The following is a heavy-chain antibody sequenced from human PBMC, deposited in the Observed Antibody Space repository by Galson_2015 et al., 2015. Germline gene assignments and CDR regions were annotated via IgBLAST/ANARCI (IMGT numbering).Heavy chain of an antibody. Sequence: AISGDSVSSNSAAWNWIRQSPSRGLEWLGRTSYRSKWYNHYAVSVKGRITINPDTSKNQFSLQLNSVTPEDTAVYYCARDAGPNSDDFDYRGHWTLATVSP. D-gene: IGHD5-18*01. CDR1: GDSVSSNSAA. CDR3: ARDAGPNSDDFDY. V-gene: IGHV6-1*01. CDR2: TSYRSKWYN. J-gene: IGHJ4*03.